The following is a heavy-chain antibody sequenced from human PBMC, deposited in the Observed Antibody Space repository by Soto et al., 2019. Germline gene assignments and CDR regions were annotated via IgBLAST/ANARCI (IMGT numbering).Heavy chain of an antibody. CDR2: ISAYNGNT. Sequence: ASVKVSCKASGYTFTSYGISWVRQAPGQGLEWMGWISAYNGNTNYAQKLQGRVTMTTDTSTSTAYMELRSLRSDDTAVYYCARDGTGGILEWSNYYYYGMDVWGKGTTVTVSS. J-gene: IGHJ6*04. CDR1: GYTFTSYG. CDR3: ARDGTGGILEWSNYYYYGMDV. D-gene: IGHD3-3*01. V-gene: IGHV1-18*01.